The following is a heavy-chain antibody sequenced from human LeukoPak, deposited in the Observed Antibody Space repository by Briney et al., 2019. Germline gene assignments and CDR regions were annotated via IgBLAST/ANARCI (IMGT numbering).Heavy chain of an antibody. J-gene: IGHJ4*02. D-gene: IGHD2/OR15-2a*01. Sequence: GGSLRLSCAAPGFTFSSYWMSWVRQAPGKGLEWVANIKQDGSEKYYVDSVKGRFTISRDNAKNSLYLQMNSLRAEDTAVYYCARDLKSRWVIAHFDYWGQGTLVTVSS. V-gene: IGHV3-7*03. CDR3: ARDLKSRWVIAHFDY. CDR2: IKQDGSEK. CDR1: GFTFSSYW.